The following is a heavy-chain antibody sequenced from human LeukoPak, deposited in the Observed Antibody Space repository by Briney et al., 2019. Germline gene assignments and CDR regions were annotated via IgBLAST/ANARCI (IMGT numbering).Heavy chain of an antibody. Sequence: GGSLRLSCAASGFTVSSNYMSWVRQAPGKGLEWVSVIYSGGSTYYADSVKGRFTISRGNSKNTLYLQMNSLRAEDTAVYYCARRSSGSYGYWGQGTLVTVSS. D-gene: IGHD1-26*01. J-gene: IGHJ4*02. V-gene: IGHV3-66*02. CDR1: GFTVSSNY. CDR3: ARRSSGSYGY. CDR2: IYSGGST.